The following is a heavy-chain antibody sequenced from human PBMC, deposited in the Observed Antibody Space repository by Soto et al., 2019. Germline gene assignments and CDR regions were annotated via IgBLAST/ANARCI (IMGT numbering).Heavy chain of an antibody. CDR1: GGSLRSGPYS. CDR2: IFYSGHL. CDR3: ARSVFP. Sequence: PSETLSLTCTVSGGSLRSGPYSWGWIRQPPGKGLEWIGYIFYSGHLKYNPSLKSRLTISVDPPKNQISLRLTSVTAADTAVYYCARSVFPWGQGTLVTVSS. J-gene: IGHJ5*02. V-gene: IGHV4-61*01.